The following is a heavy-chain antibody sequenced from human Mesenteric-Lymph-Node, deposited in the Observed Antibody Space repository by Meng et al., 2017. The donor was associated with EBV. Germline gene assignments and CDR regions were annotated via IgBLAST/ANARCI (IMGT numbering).Heavy chain of an antibody. CDR1: GYTFTGNY. D-gene: IGHD1-26*01. CDR3: ARGDAGSDRNYFDY. J-gene: IGHJ4*02. Sequence: HVPLVQSGTQVKKPADSVKDSCEASGYTFTGNYINWVRQAPGQGLEWMGWMNPNSGGTNYAQNFQGSVTMTRDTSISTAYMELTRLTSDDTAVYFCARGDAGSDRNYFDYWGQGTLVTVSS. CDR2: MNPNSGGT. V-gene: IGHV1-2*04.